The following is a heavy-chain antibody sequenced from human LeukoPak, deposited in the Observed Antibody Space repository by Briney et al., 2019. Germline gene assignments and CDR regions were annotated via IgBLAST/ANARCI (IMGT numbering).Heavy chain of an antibody. CDR2: IYYSGST. D-gene: IGHD3-10*01. CDR1: GDSISSYY. J-gene: IGHJ5*02. V-gene: IGHV4-59*08. CDR3: ARHGYYGSGTYTWFDP. Sequence: SETLSLTCTVSGDSISSYYWSWIRQPPGKGLEWIGYIYYSGSTNYNPSLKSRVTLSVDTSKNQFSLKLSSVTAADTAVYYCARHGYYGSGTYTWFDPWGQGTLVTVSS.